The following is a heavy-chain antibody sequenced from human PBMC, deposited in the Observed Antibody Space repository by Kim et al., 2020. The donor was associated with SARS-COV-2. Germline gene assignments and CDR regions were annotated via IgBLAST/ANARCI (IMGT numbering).Heavy chain of an antibody. D-gene: IGHD2-2*03. CDR2: SSGFK. CDR3: ASGYGGY. V-gene: IGHV3-21*01. J-gene: IGHJ4*02. Sequence: SSGFKYTPDSVKGRLTIARDNAENSLYLQMSSLRGEDTAVYYCASGYGGYWGQGTLVTVSS.